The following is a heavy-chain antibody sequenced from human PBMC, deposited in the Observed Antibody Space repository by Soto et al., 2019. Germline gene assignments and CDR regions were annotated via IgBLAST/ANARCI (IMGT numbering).Heavy chain of an antibody. Sequence: TLSLTCTVSGGSVSSGDYYWSWLRQSPGKRLEWIAYIYYSGSTNYNPSLKSRATISVDTSKSQVSLTLTSMTAADAALYYCARSPNYYYYGFDVWGQGTAVTVSS. V-gene: IGHV4-61*08. D-gene: IGHD3-10*01. J-gene: IGHJ6*02. CDR3: ARSPNYYYYGFDV. CDR2: IYYSGST. CDR1: GGSVSSGDYY.